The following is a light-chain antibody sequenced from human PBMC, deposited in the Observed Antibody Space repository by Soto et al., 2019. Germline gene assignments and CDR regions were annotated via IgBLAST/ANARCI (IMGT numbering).Light chain of an antibody. CDR2: KGN. CDR1: SGDIANNY. V-gene: IGLV6-57*04. CDR3: QSYYSSDVV. Sequence: NFMLTQPHSVSESPGKTVSISCTRGSGDIANNYVQWFQQRPGSAPTTVIYKGNQRPSGVPDRFSGSIDSSSNSASLTISGLKTEDEADYFCQSYYSSDVVFGGGTKLTVL. J-gene: IGLJ2*01.